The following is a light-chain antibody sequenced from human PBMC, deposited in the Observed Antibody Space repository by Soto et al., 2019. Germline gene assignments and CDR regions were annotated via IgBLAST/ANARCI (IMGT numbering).Light chain of an antibody. Sequence: EIVLTQSPATLSLSPGERATLSCRASQSVTSYLAWYRQKPGQAPKLLIYDASNRATGVPARFSGSGSGTDFTLTISSLEPEDFAVYSCQQRSNWPLTFVGGTKVEIK. J-gene: IGKJ4*01. V-gene: IGKV3-11*01. CDR2: DAS. CDR1: QSVTSY. CDR3: QQRSNWPLT.